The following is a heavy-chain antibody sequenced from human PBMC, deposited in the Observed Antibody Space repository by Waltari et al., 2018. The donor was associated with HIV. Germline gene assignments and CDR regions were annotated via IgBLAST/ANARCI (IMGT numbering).Heavy chain of an antibody. V-gene: IGHV3-7*01. J-gene: IGHJ5*02. CDR2: IKQDGSEE. CDR1: GFMFSSYG. D-gene: IGHD3-22*01. Sequence: EVQLVESGGDLVQPGGSLRLSCAASGFMFSSYGLGWVRQVPGKGLEWVATIKQDGSEEQYVDSVKGRFTISRDNAKNSVYLQMNSLRAEDTAVYYCARRAYDSSGYGWFDPWGQGTLVTVSS. CDR3: ARRAYDSSGYGWFDP.